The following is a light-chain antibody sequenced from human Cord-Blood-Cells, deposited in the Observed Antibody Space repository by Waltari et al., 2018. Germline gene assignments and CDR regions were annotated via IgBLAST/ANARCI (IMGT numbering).Light chain of an antibody. J-gene: IGKJ1*01. CDR2: KAS. Sequence: DIQMTQPPSTLSASVGDRVTSTCRASQSISSWLSWYQQKPGKAPKLLIYKASSLESGVPSRFSGSGSGTEFTLTINSLQPDDFATYYCQQYNSYSRTFGQGTKVEIK. CDR3: QQYNSYSRT. V-gene: IGKV1-5*03. CDR1: QSISSW.